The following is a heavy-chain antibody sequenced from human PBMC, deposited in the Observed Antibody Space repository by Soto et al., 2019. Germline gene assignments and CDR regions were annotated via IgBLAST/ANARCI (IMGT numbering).Heavy chain of an antibody. CDR2: ICTYNGDT. V-gene: IGHV1-18*01. D-gene: IGHD2-15*01. CDR3: AREGSRPYYYYGMDV. Sequence: QVQLVQSGAEVKKPGASVKVSCKASGYSFTTYGIAWVRQAPGQGLEWMGWICTYNGDTDYAQNLQGRVIMTTDTSTTTAYMELRSLRSDDTAVYYCAREGSRPYYYYGMDVWGQGTTVSVSS. J-gene: IGHJ6*02. CDR1: GYSFTTYG.